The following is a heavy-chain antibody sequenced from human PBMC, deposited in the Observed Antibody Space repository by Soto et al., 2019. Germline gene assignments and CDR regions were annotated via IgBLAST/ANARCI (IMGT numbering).Heavy chain of an antibody. CDR2: ISGSGGST. Sequence: EVQLLEAGGGLVQPGGSLRLSCAASGFTFSSYAMSWVRQAPGKGLEWVSAISGSGGSTYYADSVKGRFTISRDNSKNTLYLQMNSLRAEDTAVYYCAKAGVRQLLRGGYWGQGTLVTVSS. V-gene: IGHV3-23*01. CDR3: AKAGVRQLLRGGY. J-gene: IGHJ4*02. D-gene: IGHD3-10*01. CDR1: GFTFSSYA.